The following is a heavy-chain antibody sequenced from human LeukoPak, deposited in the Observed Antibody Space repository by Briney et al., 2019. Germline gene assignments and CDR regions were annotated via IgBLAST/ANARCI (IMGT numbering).Heavy chain of an antibody. CDR1: GYTFTGYY. D-gene: IGHD1-1*01. V-gene: IGHV1-2*02. J-gene: IGHJ4*02. CDR2: INPNRGAT. Sequence: GASVKVSCKASGYTFTGYYMHWVRQAPGQGLEWKGWINPNRGATLYAQKFQGRVTMTRDTSINTAYMELSSLRSDDTAVYYCTRAKRVIFDYWGQGTLVTVSS. CDR3: TRAKRVIFDY.